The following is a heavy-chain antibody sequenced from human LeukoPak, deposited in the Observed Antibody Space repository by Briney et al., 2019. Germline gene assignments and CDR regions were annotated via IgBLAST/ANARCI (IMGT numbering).Heavy chain of an antibody. D-gene: IGHD6-13*01. J-gene: IGHJ4*02. V-gene: IGHV3-21*01. CDR1: GLTFSTYS. CDR2: ISSSSSYI. CDR3: AKDRDGIAAIGANY. Sequence: PGGSLRLSCAASGLTFSTYSMNWVRQAPGKGLEWVSSISSSSSYIYYADSVKGRFTISRDNSKSTLYMQMNSLRTEDTGVYYCAKDRDGIAAIGANYWGQGTLVTVSS.